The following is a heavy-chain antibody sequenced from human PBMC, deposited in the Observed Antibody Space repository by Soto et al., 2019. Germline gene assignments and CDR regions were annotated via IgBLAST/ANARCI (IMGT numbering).Heavy chain of an antibody. J-gene: IGHJ6*02. D-gene: IGHD2-2*01. CDR2: ISYDGSNK. V-gene: IGHV3-30-3*01. Sequence: QVQLVESGGGVVQPGRSLRLSCAASGFTFSSYAMHWVRQAPGKGLAWVAVISYDGSNKYYADAVKGRFTISRDNSKNTLYLQMNSLRAEDTAVYYCARALVPAAIYYCYGMVVWGQGTTVTVSS. CDR3: ARALVPAAIYYCYGMVV. CDR1: GFTFSSYA.